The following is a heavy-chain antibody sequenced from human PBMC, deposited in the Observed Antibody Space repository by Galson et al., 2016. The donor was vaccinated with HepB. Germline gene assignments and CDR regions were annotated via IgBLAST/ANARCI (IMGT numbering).Heavy chain of an antibody. CDR1: GFTFTSYA. D-gene: IGHD7-27*01. CDR3: AKGANWGWFDH. CDR2: ISGSGGST. J-gene: IGHJ5*02. Sequence: SLRLSCAASGFTFTSYAMSWFRQAPGKGLEWVSAISGSGGSTYYADSVKGRFTISRDNSKNLLYLQMNSLRAEDTAVYYCAKGANWGWFDHWGQGVLVIVSS. V-gene: IGHV3-23*01.